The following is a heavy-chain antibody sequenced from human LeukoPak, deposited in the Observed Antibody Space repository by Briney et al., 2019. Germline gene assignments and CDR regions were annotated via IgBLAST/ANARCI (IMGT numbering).Heavy chain of an antibody. CDR3: AKAVSQWSFDL. CDR1: GFMFSTND. Sequence: GGSPRLSCAASGFMFSTNDMSWVRQAPGKGLEWVSAISGSGDGTTYDDSVKGRFTISRDNSKNTLYLQMNSLRAEDTAVYYCAKAVSQWSFDLWGRGALVTVSS. D-gene: IGHD3-22*01. CDR2: ISGSGDGT. V-gene: IGHV3-23*01. J-gene: IGHJ2*01.